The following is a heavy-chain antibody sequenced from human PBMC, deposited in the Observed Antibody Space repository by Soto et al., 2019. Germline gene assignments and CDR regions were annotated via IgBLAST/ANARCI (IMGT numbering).Heavy chain of an antibody. Sequence: AVKVSCKACGGTFSRYAISWVRQAPGQGLEWMGGIIPIFGTANYAQKFQGRVTITADESTSTAYMELSSLRSEDTAVYYCAIRGYSYGYDYYYGMDVWGQGTTVTVSS. CDR3: AIRGYSYGYDYYYGMDV. J-gene: IGHJ6*02. D-gene: IGHD5-18*01. CDR1: GGTFSRYA. V-gene: IGHV1-69*13. CDR2: IIPIFGTA.